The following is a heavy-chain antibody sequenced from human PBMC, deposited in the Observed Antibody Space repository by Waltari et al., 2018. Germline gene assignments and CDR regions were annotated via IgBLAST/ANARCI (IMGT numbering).Heavy chain of an antibody. CDR3: AKAYTSWSEMDS. CDR1: GYRFTTYW. V-gene: IGHV5-51*03. D-gene: IGHD2-2*02. J-gene: IGHJ4*02. CDR2: IYPSDSET. Sequence: EVQLVQSGAEVKKPGESLTISCKGSGYRFTTYWIAWVRKMPGKGLECMGIIYPSDSETKYSPSVQGQVTISVDRSLSTAYLQWSSLQPSDTAMYYCAKAYTSWSEMDSWGQGTLVTVSS.